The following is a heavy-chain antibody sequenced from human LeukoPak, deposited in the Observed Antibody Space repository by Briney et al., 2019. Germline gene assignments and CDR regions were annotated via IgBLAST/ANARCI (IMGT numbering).Heavy chain of an antibody. V-gene: IGHV3-9*01. D-gene: IGHD2-21*01. CDR1: GFTFDDYG. J-gene: IGHJ4*02. CDR3: AKVVFGGLDY. CDR2: ISWNSGSI. Sequence: GGSLRLSCAASGFTFDDYGMHWVRQAPGKGLEWVSGISWNSGSIGYADSVKGRFTISRDNAKNSLYLQMNSLRAEDTALYYCAKVVFGGLDYWGQGTLVTVSS.